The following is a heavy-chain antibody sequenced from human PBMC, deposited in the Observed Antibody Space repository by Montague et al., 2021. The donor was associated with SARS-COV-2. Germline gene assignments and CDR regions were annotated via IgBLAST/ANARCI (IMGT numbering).Heavy chain of an antibody. Sequence: SETLSLTCTVSGDSMSDHYWAWIRQPPGKGLEWLAYIYYSGGINSNASLKSRVSMSVDTSKNQFSLKLTSVTAADTAVYYCARAVSVRRAVNWFDPWGQGTLVTVSS. V-gene: IGHV4-59*11. D-gene: IGHD3-10*01. CDR1: GDSMSDHY. CDR2: IYYSGGI. J-gene: IGHJ5*02. CDR3: ARAVSVRRAVNWFDP.